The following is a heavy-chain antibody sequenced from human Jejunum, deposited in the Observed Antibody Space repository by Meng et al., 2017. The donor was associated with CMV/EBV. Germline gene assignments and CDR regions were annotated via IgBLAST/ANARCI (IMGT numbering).Heavy chain of an antibody. D-gene: IGHD2-2*01. V-gene: IGHV1-69*12. Sequence: QVQLRRYGAGVRKPRSSVKVSFTFYGGSVNNYAINWVRQAPGQGLEWMGGIIPIFRTPQYAQKFQGRLTITADGPTGTTFMELSSLTSDDTAIYYCARGFSNGYQPFDYWGQGTLVTVSS. J-gene: IGHJ4*02. CDR1: GGSVNNYA. CDR3: ARGFSNGYQPFDY. CDR2: IIPIFRTP.